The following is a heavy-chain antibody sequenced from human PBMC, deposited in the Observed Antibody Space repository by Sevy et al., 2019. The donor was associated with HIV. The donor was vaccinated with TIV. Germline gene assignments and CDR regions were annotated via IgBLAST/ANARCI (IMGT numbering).Heavy chain of an antibody. V-gene: IGHV1-18*01. CDR3: ARAYCSGGRCYSLAY. Sequence: ASVKVSCKVSGYTFTTYRIFWVREAPGRGLESMGWISPHNGDTDYAQKFQGRVTLITDKSTSTAYMELRGLRSDDTAVYFCARAYCSGGRCYSLAYWGQGTLVTVSS. CDR2: ISPHNGDT. CDR1: GYTFTTYR. J-gene: IGHJ4*02. D-gene: IGHD2-15*01.